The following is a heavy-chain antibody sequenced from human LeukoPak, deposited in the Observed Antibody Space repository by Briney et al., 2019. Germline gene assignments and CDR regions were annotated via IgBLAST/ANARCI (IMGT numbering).Heavy chain of an antibody. D-gene: IGHD4-17*01. CDR3: ARYYGDRFYFDY. CDR2: IYPGDSDT. J-gene: IGHJ4*02. CDR1: GYSFTTYW. V-gene: IGHV5-51*01. Sequence: GESLKISCKGSGYSFTTYWIAGVRQLPGKGLEWMGIIYPGDSDTRYSPSFQGQVTISADKSISTAYLQWSSLKASDTAMFYCARYYGDRFYFDYWGQGTLVTVSS.